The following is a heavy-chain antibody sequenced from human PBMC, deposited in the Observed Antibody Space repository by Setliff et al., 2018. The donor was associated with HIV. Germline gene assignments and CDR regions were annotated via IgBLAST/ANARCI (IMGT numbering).Heavy chain of an antibody. CDR1: GYTFTGYY. D-gene: IGHD3-9*01. CDR3: ARGSLLGYFDWLFPD. J-gene: IGHJ4*02. Sequence: VKVSCKASGYTFTGYYMHWVRQAPGQGLEWMGWINPNSGGTNYAQKFQGRVTMTRDTSISTAYMELSRLRSDDTAVYYCARGSLLGYFDWLFPDWGQGTLVTSPQ. V-gene: IGHV1-2*02. CDR2: INPNSGGT.